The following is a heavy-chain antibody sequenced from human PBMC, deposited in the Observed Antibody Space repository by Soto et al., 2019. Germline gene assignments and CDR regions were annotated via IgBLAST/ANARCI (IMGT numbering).Heavy chain of an antibody. J-gene: IGHJ6*02. D-gene: IGHD5-12*01. V-gene: IGHV1-69*01. CDR3: ARVGNSGYDSGAYYYGMDV. CDR2: LIPIFGTA. Sequence: QVQLVQSGAEVKKPGSSVKVSCKASGGTFSSYAISWVRQAPGQGLEWMGGLIPIFGTANYAQKFQGRVTITADESTSTAYMELSSLRSEDTAVYYCARVGNSGYDSGAYYYGMDVWGQGTTVTVSS. CDR1: GGTFSSYA.